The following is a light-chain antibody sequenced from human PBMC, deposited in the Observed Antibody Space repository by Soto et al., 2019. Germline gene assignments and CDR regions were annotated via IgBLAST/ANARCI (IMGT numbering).Light chain of an antibody. CDR3: QQYYSYPTT. CDR1: QGIRND. V-gene: IGKV1-6*01. J-gene: IGKJ5*01. Sequence: AIQMTQSPSSLSASVGDRVTITCPASQGIRNDLGWYQQKPGKAPKLLIYAASTLQSGVPSRFSGSGSGTDFTLTISCLQSEDFATYYCQQYYSYPTTFGQGTRLEVK. CDR2: AAS.